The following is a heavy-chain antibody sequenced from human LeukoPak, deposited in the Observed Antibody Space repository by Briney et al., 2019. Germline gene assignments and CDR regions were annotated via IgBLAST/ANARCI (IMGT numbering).Heavy chain of an antibody. CDR1: GGSISAYY. J-gene: IGHJ4*02. CDR3: ATTSRDFWSGYDH. Sequence: PSETLSLTCTVSGGSISAYYWNWIRQSPGKGLEWIGYIYHTGSTKHNPSLKSRVTISVDTSKNQFSLKLTSVTAADTAVYFCATTSRDFWSGYDHWGQGTLVTVSS. CDR2: IYHTGST. V-gene: IGHV4-59*01. D-gene: IGHD3-3*01.